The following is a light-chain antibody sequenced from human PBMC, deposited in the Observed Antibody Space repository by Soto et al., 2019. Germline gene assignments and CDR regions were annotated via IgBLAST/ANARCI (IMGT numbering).Light chain of an antibody. J-gene: IGKJ4*01. V-gene: IGKV1-5*03. CDR1: QSISSW. CDR2: KAS. CDR3: QQYNSYPLT. Sequence: DIPMTQSPSTLSAXVGDRVTITCRASQSISSWLAWYQQKPGKAPNLLIYKASSLESGVPSRFSGSGSGTEFTLTIRSLQPDDFATYYCQQYNSYPLTFGGGTKVEIK.